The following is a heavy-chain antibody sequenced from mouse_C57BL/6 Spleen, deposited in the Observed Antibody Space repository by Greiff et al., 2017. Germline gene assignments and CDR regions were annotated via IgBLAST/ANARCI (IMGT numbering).Heavy chain of an antibody. J-gene: IGHJ1*03. CDR2: INPSSGYT. V-gene: IGHV1-4*01. Sequence: QVQLQQSGAELARPGASVKMSCKASGYTFTSYTMHWVKQRPGQGLEWIGYINPSSGYTKYNQKFKDKATLTADKSSSTAYMQLSSLTSEDSAVYYCARWDGNRYFDVGGTGTTVTVSS. CDR1: GYTFTSYT. D-gene: IGHD2-1*01. CDR3: ARWDGNRYFDV.